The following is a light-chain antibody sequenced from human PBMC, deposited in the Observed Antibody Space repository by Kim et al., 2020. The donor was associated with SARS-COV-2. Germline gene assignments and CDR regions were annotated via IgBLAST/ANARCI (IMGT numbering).Light chain of an antibody. CDR1: QDIRNY. CDR3: LQHSTYPIT. Sequence: ASVGDRVTITCRASQDIRNYFGWYQQHPGRAPKRLFCGASSLQSGVPSRFSGSGSGTEFTLTISSLQPEDVATYFCLQHSTYPITFGQGTRLEIK. CDR2: GAS. J-gene: IGKJ5*01. V-gene: IGKV1-17*01.